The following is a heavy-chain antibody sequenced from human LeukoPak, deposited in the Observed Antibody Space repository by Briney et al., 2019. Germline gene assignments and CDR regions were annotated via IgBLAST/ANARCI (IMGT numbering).Heavy chain of an antibody. CDR1: GGTFSSYA. J-gene: IGHJ4*02. D-gene: IGHD2-21*02. V-gene: IGHV1-69*04. Sequence: SVKVSCKASGGTFSSYAISWVRQAPGQGLEWMGRIIPILGIANYAQKFQGRVTITADKSTSTAYMELSSLRSEDTAVYYCAREEPPSYCGGDCYLDYWGQGTLVTVSS. CDR2: IIPILGIA. CDR3: AREEPPSYCGGDCYLDY.